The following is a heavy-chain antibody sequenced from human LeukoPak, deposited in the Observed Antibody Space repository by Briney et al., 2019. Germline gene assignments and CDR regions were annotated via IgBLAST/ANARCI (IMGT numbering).Heavy chain of an antibody. CDR3: ARDGGYSYGYIREYFQH. CDR2: IYYSGST. V-gene: IGHV4-59*01. D-gene: IGHD5-18*01. J-gene: IGHJ1*01. Sequence: SETLSLTCAVSGGSISSYYWSWIRQPPGKGLEGIGYIYYSGSTNYNPSLKSRVTISVDTSKNHFSLKLSSVTAADTAVYYCARDGGYSYGYIREYFQHWGQGTLVTVSS. CDR1: GGSISSYY.